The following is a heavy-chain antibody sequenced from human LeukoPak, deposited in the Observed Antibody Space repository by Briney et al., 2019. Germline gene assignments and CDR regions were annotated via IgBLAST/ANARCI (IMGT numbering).Heavy chain of an antibody. CDR1: GFTFSSYE. CDR3: AKDVGTAALFVWYFDL. D-gene: IGHD6-13*01. Sequence: PGGSLRLSCAASGFTFSSYEMNWVRQAPGQGLEWVSGISNGGRSAYYADSVKGRFTISRDNSKNTLYLQMNSLRAEDTAIYYCAKDVGTAALFVWYFDLWGRGTLVTASS. CDR2: ISNGGRSA. V-gene: IGHV3-23*01. J-gene: IGHJ2*01.